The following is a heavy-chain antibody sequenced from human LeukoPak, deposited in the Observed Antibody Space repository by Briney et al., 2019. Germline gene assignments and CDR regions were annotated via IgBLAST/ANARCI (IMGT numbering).Heavy chain of an antibody. CDR2: ISYDXXXX. CDR3: AREIFNGFDI. J-gene: IGHJ3*02. CDR1: XXXXXXXA. V-gene: IGHV3-30*04. Sequence: PGGSLRLSCAGSXXXXXXXAXXXXXXXPGXXLEWVAVISYDXXXXXYADSVKGRFTISRDNSKNTLFLQMNSLRAEDTAVYYCAREIFNGFDIWGQGTMVTVSS.